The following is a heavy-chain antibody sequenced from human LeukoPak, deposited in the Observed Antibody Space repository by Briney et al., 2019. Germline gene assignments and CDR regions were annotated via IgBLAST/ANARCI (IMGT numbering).Heavy chain of an antibody. D-gene: IGHD2-21*01. J-gene: IGHJ4*02. V-gene: IGHV3-21*01. Sequence: GGSLRLSCAASGFTFSSFSINWVRQAPGKGLEWVSSINTVASYIYYADSVRGRFTISRDNAKNSLYLQMDSLRAEDTGVYYCARLRRNGDSGGFYYYYDSWGQGTLVTVSS. CDR3: ARLRRNGDSGGFYYYYDS. CDR1: GFTFSSFS. CDR2: INTVASYI.